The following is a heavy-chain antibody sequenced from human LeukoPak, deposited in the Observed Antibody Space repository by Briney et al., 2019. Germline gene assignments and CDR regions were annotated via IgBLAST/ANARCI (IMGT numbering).Heavy chain of an antibody. J-gene: IGHJ3*01. CDR1: GYRFNNYW. V-gene: IGHV5-51*01. CDR2: IYPDDSDT. D-gene: IGHD5-12*01. Sequence: GESLQISCKNSGYRFNNYWIGWVRQMPGKGLEWMGIIYPDDSDTRYSPSFQGQVTISADKSISTAYLQWSSLKASDTAMYYCARHKAERGSSGYDWGAFDVWGQGTMVTVSS. CDR3: ARHKAERGSSGYDWGAFDV.